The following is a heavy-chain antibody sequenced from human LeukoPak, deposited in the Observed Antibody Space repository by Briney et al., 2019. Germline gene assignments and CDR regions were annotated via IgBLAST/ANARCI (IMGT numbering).Heavy chain of an antibody. CDR2: IKQDGSEK. J-gene: IGHJ6*03. Sequence: QTGGSLRLSCAASEFTFSSYWMSWVRQAPGKGLEWVANIKQDGSEKYYVDSVKGRFTISRDNAKNSLYLQMNSLGAEVTAVYYRARAALNMKYSSGWYVYYYYYMDVWVKGTTVTVSS. CDR1: EFTFSSYW. D-gene: IGHD6-19*01. V-gene: IGHV3-7*01. CDR3: ARAALNMKYSSGWYVYYYYYMDV.